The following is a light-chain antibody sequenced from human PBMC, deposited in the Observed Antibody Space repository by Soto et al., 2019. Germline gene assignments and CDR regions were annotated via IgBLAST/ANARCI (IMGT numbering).Light chain of an antibody. V-gene: IGLV2-11*01. J-gene: IGLJ3*02. CDR3: AAWDDSLRGWV. CDR1: NSDVGTYNY. CDR2: DVT. Sequence: QSALTQPRSVSGSPGQSVTISCTGTNSDVGTYNYVSWYQQHPGKAPKLIIYDVTKRPSGVPDRFSGSKSGNTASLAISGLRSEDEADYYCAAWDDSLRGWVFGGGTKVTVL.